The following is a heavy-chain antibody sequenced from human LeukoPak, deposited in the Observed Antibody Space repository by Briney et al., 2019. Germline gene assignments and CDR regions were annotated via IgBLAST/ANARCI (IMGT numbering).Heavy chain of an antibody. J-gene: IGHJ4*02. CDR3: ARVGEYYYGSGSYYSSHYFDF. CDR1: GGSFSGYY. CDR2: INHSGST. D-gene: IGHD3-10*01. Sequence: SETLSLTCAVYGGSFSGYYWSWIRQPPGKGLEWIGEINHSGSTNYNPSLKSRVTMSVDTSKNQFSLKLSSVTAADTAVYYCARVGEYYYGSGSYYSSHYFDFGGQGTLVTVSS. V-gene: IGHV4-34*01.